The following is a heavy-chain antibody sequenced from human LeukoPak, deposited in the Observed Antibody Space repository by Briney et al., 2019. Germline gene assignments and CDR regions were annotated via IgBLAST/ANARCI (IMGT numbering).Heavy chain of an antibody. D-gene: IGHD3-10*01. CDR1: GFTFSKYG. Sequence: PGGSLRLSCAASGFTFSKYGMHWVRQAPGKGLEWLTFIQYDGNNKYYSDSVKGRFTISRDNSKNTLYLQMNSLRAEDTAVYYCAKDRRAGSYDYWGQGTLVTVSS. J-gene: IGHJ4*02. CDR2: IQYDGNNK. V-gene: IGHV3-30*02. CDR3: AKDRRAGSYDY.